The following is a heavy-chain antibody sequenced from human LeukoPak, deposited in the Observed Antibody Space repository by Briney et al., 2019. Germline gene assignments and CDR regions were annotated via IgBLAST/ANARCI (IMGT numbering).Heavy chain of an antibody. CDR2: ISGSGGST. V-gene: IGHV3-23*01. J-gene: IGHJ4*02. CDR1: GFTFSSYA. D-gene: IGHD2-2*01. Sequence: GGSLRLSCAASGFTFSSYAMNWVRQAPGEGLEWVSAISGSGGSTYYFVKGRFTISRDNSKNTLYLQMNSLRAEDAAVYYCAKGYCSSTSCKESFFDYWGQGTLVTVSS. CDR3: AKGYCSSTSCKESFFDY.